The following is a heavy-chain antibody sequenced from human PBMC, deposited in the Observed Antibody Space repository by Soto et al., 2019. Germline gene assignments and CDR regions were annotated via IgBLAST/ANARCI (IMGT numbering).Heavy chain of an antibody. J-gene: IGHJ6*02. V-gene: IGHV1-69*13. D-gene: IGHD2-2*01. Sequence: GASVKVSCKASGGTFSSYAISWVRQAPGQGLEWMGGIIPIFGTANYAQKFQGRVTITADESTSTAYMELSSLRSEDTAVYYCARDRDIVVVPAAISGGNYYYYYGMDVWGQGTTVTVSS. CDR2: IIPIFGTA. CDR3: ARDRDIVVVPAAISGGNYYYYYGMDV. CDR1: GGTFSSYA.